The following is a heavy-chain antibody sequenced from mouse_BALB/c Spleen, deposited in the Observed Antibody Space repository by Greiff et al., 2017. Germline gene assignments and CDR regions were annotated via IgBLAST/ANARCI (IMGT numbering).Heavy chain of an antibody. J-gene: IGHJ4*01. Sequence: DVQLVESGGGLVKLGGSLKLSCAASGFTFTSYYMSWVRQTPEKRLELVAAINSNGGSTYYPDTVKGRFTISRDNAKNTLYLQMSSLKSEDTALYYCARQRDYEAMDYWGQGTSVTVSS. CDR3: ARQRDYEAMDY. V-gene: IGHV5-6-2*01. CDR1: GFTFTSYY. CDR2: INSNGGST.